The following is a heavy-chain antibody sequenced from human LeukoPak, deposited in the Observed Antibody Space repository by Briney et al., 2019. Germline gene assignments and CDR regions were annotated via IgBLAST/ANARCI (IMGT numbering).Heavy chain of an antibody. Sequence: SETLSLTCTVSGGSISSGDDYWTWIRQPPGKGLEWIGYIYYSGSTYYNPSLKSRVTISVDTSKNQFSLKLSSVTAADTAVYYCARDPIAAAEPIDYWGQGTLVTVSS. V-gene: IGHV4-30-4*01. J-gene: IGHJ4*02. D-gene: IGHD6-13*01. CDR1: GGSISSGDDY. CDR2: IYYSGST. CDR3: ARDPIAAAEPIDY.